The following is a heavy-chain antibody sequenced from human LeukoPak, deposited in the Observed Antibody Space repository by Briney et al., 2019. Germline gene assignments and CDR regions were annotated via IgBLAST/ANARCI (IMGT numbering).Heavy chain of an antibody. CDR2: IRYDGSNK. D-gene: IGHD4-23*01. Sequence: GGSLRLSCAASGFTFSSYGMHWVRQAPGKGLEWVAFIRYDGSNKYYADSVKGRFTISRDNSKNTLYLQMNSLRAEDTAVYYCAKLTTVVTPIDYWGQGTLVTVSS. J-gene: IGHJ4*02. CDR1: GFTFSSYG. V-gene: IGHV3-30*02. CDR3: AKLTTVVTPIDY.